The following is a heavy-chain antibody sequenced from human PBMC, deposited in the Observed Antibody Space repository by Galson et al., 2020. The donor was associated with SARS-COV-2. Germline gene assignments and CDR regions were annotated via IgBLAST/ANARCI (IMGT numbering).Heavy chain of an antibody. J-gene: IGHJ4*02. D-gene: IGHD1-26*01. Sequence: TGGSLRLSCAASGFAFSINAMHWVRQAPGKGLEWVAVISYDGSNKYYTDSVKGRFTISRDDSKNTLYLQMNSLRTEYTAMYYCARGWSGSYYYFDYWGQGTLVAVSS. CDR1: GFAFSINA. CDR2: ISYDGSNK. V-gene: IGHV3-30-3*01. CDR3: ARGWSGSYYYFDY.